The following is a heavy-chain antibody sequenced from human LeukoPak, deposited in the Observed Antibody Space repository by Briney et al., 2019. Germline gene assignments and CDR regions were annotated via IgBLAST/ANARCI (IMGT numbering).Heavy chain of an antibody. CDR1: GFSLSTSGVG. CDR2: IYWNDDK. J-gene: IGHJ5*02. Sequence: SGPTLVNPTQTLTLTCTFSGFSLSTSGVGVGWIRQPPGKALEWLALIYWNDDKRYSPSLKNRLTITKDTSKDQVVLTLTNMDPVDTATYYCAHRCVRQWLPNNWFDPWGQGTLVTVSS. D-gene: IGHD6-19*01. V-gene: IGHV2-5*01. CDR3: AHRCVRQWLPNNWFDP.